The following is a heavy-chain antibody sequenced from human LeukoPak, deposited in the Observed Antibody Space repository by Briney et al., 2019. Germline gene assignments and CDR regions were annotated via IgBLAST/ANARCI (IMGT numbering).Heavy chain of an antibody. D-gene: IGHD3-22*01. CDR3: TSADYYDSSGYYYPRY. V-gene: IGHV3-73*01. CDR1: GFTFDDYG. J-gene: IGHJ4*02. Sequence: GGSLRLSCAASGFTFDDYGMSWVRQAPGKGLEWVGQIRTKANSYATAYGASVKGRFTISRDDSKNTAYLQMNSLKTEDTAVYYCTSADYYDSSGYYYPRYWGQGTLVTVSS. CDR2: IRTKANSYAT.